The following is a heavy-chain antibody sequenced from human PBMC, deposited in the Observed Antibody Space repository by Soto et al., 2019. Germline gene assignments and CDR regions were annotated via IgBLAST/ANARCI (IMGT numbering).Heavy chain of an antibody. Sequence: QVQLQESGPGLVKPSQTLSLTCTVSGGSINTGDYYWSWIRQPPGKGLEWIGYINYSGTYYNPSLKSRVTMSVDTSKNQFSLKLGSVTAADTAVYYCARGWAGAADFDPWGQGTLVTVSS. CDR2: INYSGT. J-gene: IGHJ5*02. CDR1: GGSINTGDYY. CDR3: ARGWAGAADFDP. D-gene: IGHD1-26*01. V-gene: IGHV4-30-4*01.